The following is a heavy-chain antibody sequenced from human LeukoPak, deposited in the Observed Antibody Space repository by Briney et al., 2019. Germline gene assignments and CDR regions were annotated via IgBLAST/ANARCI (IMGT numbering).Heavy chain of an antibody. CDR2: ISGSGGTT. CDR3: AKGSGGSCYSGFDY. V-gene: IGHV3-23*01. Sequence: GGSLRLSCAASGFTFSSYAMSWVRQAPGKGLEWVSTISGSGGTTYYADSVKGQFTISRDNSKNTLYLQMNSLRAEDTAVYYCAKGSGGSCYSGFDYWGQGTLVTVSS. D-gene: IGHD2-15*01. CDR1: GFTFSSYA. J-gene: IGHJ4*02.